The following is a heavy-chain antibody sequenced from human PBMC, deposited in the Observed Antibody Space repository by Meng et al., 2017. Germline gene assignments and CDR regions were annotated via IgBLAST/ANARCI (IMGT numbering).Heavy chain of an antibody. CDR3: ARDRSRLSTVTLLFDP. Sequence: GRPVQSGAGETKPGASVRVSCKAYGYTCTSYAMDWVRQAPGQRLEWMGWINAGNGNTKYSQKFQGRVTITRDTSASTAYMELSSLRSEDTAVYYCARDRSRLSTVTLLFDPWGQGTLVTVSS. D-gene: IGHD4-17*01. J-gene: IGHJ5*02. CDR2: INAGNGNT. V-gene: IGHV1-3*05. CDR1: GYTCTSYA.